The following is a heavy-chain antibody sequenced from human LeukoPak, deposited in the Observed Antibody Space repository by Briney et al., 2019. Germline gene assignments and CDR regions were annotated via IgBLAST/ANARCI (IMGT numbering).Heavy chain of an antibody. J-gene: IGHJ4*02. CDR2: ISGSGGST. CDR3: AKGPTIFGVVIIRSPYYFDY. V-gene: IGHV3-23*01. D-gene: IGHD3-3*01. Sequence: PGGSLRLSCAASGFTFSSYAMSWVRQAPGMGLEWVSAISGSGGSTYYADSVKGRFTISRDNSKNTLYLQMNSLRAEDTAVYYCAKGPTIFGVVIIRSPYYFDYWGQGTLVTVSS. CDR1: GFTFSSYA.